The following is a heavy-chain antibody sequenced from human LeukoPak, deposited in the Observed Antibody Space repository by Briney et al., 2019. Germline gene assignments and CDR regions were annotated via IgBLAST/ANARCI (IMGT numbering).Heavy chain of an antibody. CDR2: ISGSGGST. CDR1: GFTFYTYA. D-gene: IGHD5-12*01. CDR3: AKDSSGYDRVMYQFDY. J-gene: IGHJ4*02. V-gene: IGHV3-23*01. Sequence: GGSLRLSCAASGFTFYTYAMSWVCQAPGKGLEWVSAISGSGGSTWYADSVKGRFTISRDNSKNTLYLQMNSLRAEDTAVYYCAKDSSGYDRVMYQFDYWGQGTLVTVSS.